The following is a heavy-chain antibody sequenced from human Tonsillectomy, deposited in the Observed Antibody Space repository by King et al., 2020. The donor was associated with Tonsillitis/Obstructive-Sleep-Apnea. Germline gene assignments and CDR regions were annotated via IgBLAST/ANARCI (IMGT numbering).Heavy chain of an antibody. V-gene: IGHV3-7*04. D-gene: IGHD3-10*01. Sequence: VQLVESGGGLVQPGGSLRLSCAASGFTFSTYWMTWVRQAPGRGLEWVANIKEDGSEKQYVDSAKGRFTISRDNARNSLYLQMNSLRVEDTAVYYCARDVSGSYNDHWGQGTVVTVSS. CDR2: IKEDGSEK. CDR3: ARDVSGSYNDH. CDR1: GFTFSTYW. J-gene: IGHJ5*02.